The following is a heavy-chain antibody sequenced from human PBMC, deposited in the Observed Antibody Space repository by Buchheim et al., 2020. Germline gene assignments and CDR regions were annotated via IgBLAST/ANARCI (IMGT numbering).Heavy chain of an antibody. CDR3: ARAGGADYGDYVRSRNFDL. CDR1: GGSISSGGYS. Sequence: QLQLQESGSGLVKPSQTLSLTCAVSGGSISSGGYSWSWIRQPPGKGLEWIGYIYHSGSTYYNPSLKSRVTISVDRSKNQFSLKLSSVTAADTAVYYCARAGGADYGDYVRSRNFDLWGRGTL. V-gene: IGHV4-30-2*01. CDR2: IYHSGST. J-gene: IGHJ2*01. D-gene: IGHD4-17*01.